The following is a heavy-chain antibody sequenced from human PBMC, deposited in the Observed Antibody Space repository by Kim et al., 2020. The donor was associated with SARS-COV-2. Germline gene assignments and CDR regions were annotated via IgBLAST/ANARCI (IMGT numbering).Heavy chain of an antibody. J-gene: IGHJ4*02. CDR3: TRDRAYSLDY. CDR1: GFTFSDNW. CDR2: IKEDGSDK. D-gene: IGHD2-15*01. Sequence: GGSLRLSCTASGFTFSDNWMSWVRQAPGKGLEWLANIKEDGSDKYYLNSVEGRFTISRDNAKNSLYLQMNSLRAEDTALYFCTRDRAYSLDYWGQGTLVTVFS. V-gene: IGHV3-7*01.